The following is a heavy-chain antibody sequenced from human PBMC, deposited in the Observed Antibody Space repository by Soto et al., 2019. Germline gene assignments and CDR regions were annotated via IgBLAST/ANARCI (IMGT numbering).Heavy chain of an antibody. CDR1: GFTFGDYA. CDR2: IRSKAYGGTT. V-gene: IGHV3-49*03. CDR3: TTDSYITSIIVRFDY. J-gene: IGHJ4*01. D-gene: IGHD3-22*01. Sequence: GGSLRLSCTASGFTFGDYAMSWFRQAPGKGLEWVGFIRSKAYGGTTEYAASVKGRFTISRDDSKSVVYLEMNSLKTEDTAIYYCTTDSYITSIIVRFDYWGHGTLVTVSS.